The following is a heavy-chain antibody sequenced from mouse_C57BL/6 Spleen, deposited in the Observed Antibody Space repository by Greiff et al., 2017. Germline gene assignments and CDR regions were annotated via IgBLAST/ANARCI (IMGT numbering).Heavy chain of an antibody. J-gene: IGHJ2*01. CDR1: GYAFSSSW. CDR2: IYPGDGDT. CDR3: ARSGTTVVADY. D-gene: IGHD1-1*01. Sequence: QVQLQQSGPELVKPGASVKISCKASGYAFSSSWMNWVKQRPGKGLEWIGRIYPGDGDTNYNGKFKGKATLTADKSSSTAYMQLSSLTSEDSAVYFCARSGTTVVADYWGQGTTLTVSS. V-gene: IGHV1-82*01.